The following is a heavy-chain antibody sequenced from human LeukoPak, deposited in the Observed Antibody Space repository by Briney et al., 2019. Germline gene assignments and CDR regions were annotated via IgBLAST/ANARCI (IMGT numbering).Heavy chain of an antibody. V-gene: IGHV1-46*01. D-gene: IGHD3-10*01. CDR2: INPSGGST. Sequence: ASVKVSCKASGYTFTSYYMHWVRQAPGQGLEWMGIINPSGGSTSYAQKFQGRVTMTRDTSTSTVYMELSSLRSEDTAVYYCARKAGGRDGSTMVRGVAYYFDYWGQGTLVTVSS. CDR1: GYTFTSYY. J-gene: IGHJ4*02. CDR3: ARKAGGRDGSTMVRGVAYYFDY.